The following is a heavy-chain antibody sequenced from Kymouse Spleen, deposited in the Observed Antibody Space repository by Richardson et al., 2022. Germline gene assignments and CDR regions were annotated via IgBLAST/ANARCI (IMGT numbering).Heavy chain of an antibody. CDR2: ISSSSSYI. J-gene: IGHJ6*02. V-gene: IGHV3-21*03. Sequence: EVQLVESGGGLVKPGGSLRLSCAASGFTFSSYSMNWVRQAPGKGLEWVSSISSSSSYIYYADSVKGRFTISRDNAKNSLYLQMNSLRAEDTAVYYCARARYSGYGTYGMDVWGQGTTVTVSS. D-gene: IGHD5-12*01. CDR1: GFTFSSYS. CDR3: ARARYSGYGTYGMDV.